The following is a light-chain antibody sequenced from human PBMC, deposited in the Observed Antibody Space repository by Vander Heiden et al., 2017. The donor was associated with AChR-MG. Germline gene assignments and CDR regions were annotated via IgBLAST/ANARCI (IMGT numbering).Light chain of an antibody. V-gene: IGKV1-39*01. CDR1: QSISSY. CDR2: AAS. J-gene: IGKJ3*01. Sequence: DIQMTQSPSSLSASVGDRVTITCRASQSISSYLNWYQQKPRKAPKLLIYAASSLQSGVPSRFSGSGSGTDFTLTISSLQPEEFATYYCQQSYSTRGFGPGTKVDIK. CDR3: QQSYSTRG.